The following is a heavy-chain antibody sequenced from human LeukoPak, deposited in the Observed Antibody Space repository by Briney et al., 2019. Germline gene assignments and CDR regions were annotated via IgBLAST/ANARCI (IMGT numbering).Heavy chain of an antibody. CDR3: ARSHDYDSSGYQNNDAFDI. CDR1: GGSISSGDYY. J-gene: IGHJ3*02. Sequence: SQTLSLTCTVSGGSISSGDYYWSWIRQPPGKGLEWIGYIYYSGSTNYNPSLKSRVTISVDTSKNQFSLKLSSVTAADTAVYYCARSHDYDSSGYQNNDAFDIWGQGTMVTVSS. V-gene: IGHV4-61*08. CDR2: IYYSGST. D-gene: IGHD3-22*01.